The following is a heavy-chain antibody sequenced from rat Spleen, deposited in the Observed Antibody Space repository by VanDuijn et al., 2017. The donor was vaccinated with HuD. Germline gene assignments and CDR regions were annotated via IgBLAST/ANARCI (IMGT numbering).Heavy chain of an antibody. Sequence: EVQLMESGGGLVQPGKSLKLSCVASGFTFNNYWMTWIRQAPGKGLEWVASITNTGRSTYYPDSVRGRFAISRDTAENTLYLQMSSLRSEDTATYYCASHLYYGYRGFDYWGQGVMVTVSS. D-gene: IGHD1-9*01. V-gene: IGHV5-31*01. CDR3: ASHLYYGYRGFDY. CDR2: ITNTGRST. CDR1: GFTFNNYW. J-gene: IGHJ2*01.